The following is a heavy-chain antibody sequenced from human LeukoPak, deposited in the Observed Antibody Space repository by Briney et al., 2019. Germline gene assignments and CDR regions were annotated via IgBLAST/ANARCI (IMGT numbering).Heavy chain of an antibody. CDR1: GHTFTVYY. J-gene: IGHJ4*02. Sequence: ASVKVSCKTSGHTFTVYYIHWVRQAPGQGLEWMGWISPHTGGANYAQRFQGRVTMTRDMSISTAYMELSRLRSDDTAVYYCATVGKTYYFDSSGYQALHYWGQGTLVTASS. D-gene: IGHD3-22*01. V-gene: IGHV1-2*02. CDR3: ATVGKTYYFDSSGYQALHY. CDR2: ISPHTGGA.